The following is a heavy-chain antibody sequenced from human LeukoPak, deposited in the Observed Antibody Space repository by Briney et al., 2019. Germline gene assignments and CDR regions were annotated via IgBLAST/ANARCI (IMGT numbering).Heavy chain of an antibody. V-gene: IGHV1-69*04. D-gene: IGHD3-22*01. J-gene: IGHJ5*02. CDR3: ARGAYYYDSSGYPNWFDP. Sequence: SVKVSCKSSGGTFSSYAISWVRQAPGQGLEWMGRIIPIFGIANYAQKFQGRVTITADKSTSTAYMELSSLRSEDTAVYYCARGAYYYDSSGYPNWFDPWGQGTLVTVSS. CDR2: IIPIFGIA. CDR1: GGTFSSYA.